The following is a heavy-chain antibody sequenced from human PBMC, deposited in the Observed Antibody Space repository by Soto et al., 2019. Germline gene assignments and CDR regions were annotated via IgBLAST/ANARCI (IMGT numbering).Heavy chain of an antibody. J-gene: IGHJ4*02. CDR3: ARHPGYYDILTGYTTYYFDS. V-gene: IGHV4-4*02. D-gene: IGHD3-9*01. Sequence: SETLSLTCAVSGGSISSNNWWTWVRQSPGKGLEWIGEIHHSGRTGYNPSLKSRVTISLDTPKNQFSLKLSSVTAADTAVYYCARHPGYYDILTGYTTYYFDSWGQGILVTVSS. CDR1: GGSISSNNW. CDR2: IHHSGRT.